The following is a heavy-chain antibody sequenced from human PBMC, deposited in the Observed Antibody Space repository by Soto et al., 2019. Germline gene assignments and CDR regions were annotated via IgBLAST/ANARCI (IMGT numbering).Heavy chain of an antibody. CDR3: ARDRPAYCGGDCYSEYFQH. CDR2: ISSSSSYI. D-gene: IGHD2-21*02. V-gene: IGHV3-21*01. J-gene: IGHJ1*01. Sequence: EVQLVESGGGLVKPGGSLRLSCAASGFTFSSYSMNWVRQAPGKGLEWVSSISSSSSYIYYADSVKGRFTISRDNAKNSLYLQRNRLRAEDTAVYYCARDRPAYCGGDCYSEYFQHWGQGTLVTVSS. CDR1: GFTFSSYS.